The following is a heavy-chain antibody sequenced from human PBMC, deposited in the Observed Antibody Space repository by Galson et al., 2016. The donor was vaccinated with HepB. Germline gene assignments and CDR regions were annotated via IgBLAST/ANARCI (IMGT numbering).Heavy chain of an antibody. CDR3: AKGGDTYGPPIEY. Sequence: SLRLSCAASGFIFTNYAMYWVRQAPGKGLEWVAVISYDGSNKYFADSVKGRFTISRDNSKNTLYLQMNSLRAEDTAVYYCAKGGDTYGPPIEYWGQGTLVTVSS. J-gene: IGHJ4*02. CDR1: GFIFTNYA. V-gene: IGHV3-30*18. D-gene: IGHD5-18*01. CDR2: ISYDGSNK.